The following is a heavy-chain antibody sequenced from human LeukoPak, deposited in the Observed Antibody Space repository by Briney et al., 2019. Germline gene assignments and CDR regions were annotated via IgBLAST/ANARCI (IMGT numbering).Heavy chain of an antibody. CDR3: ARVDCSSTSCSTGHWFDP. CDR1: GGTLSSYA. Sequence: ASVKVSCKASGGTLSSYAISWVRQAPGQGLEWMGGIIPIFGTANYAQKFQGRVTITTDESTSTAYMELSSLRSEDTAVYYCARVDCSSTSCSTGHWFDPWGQGTLVTVSS. J-gene: IGHJ5*02. CDR2: IIPIFGTA. D-gene: IGHD2-2*01. V-gene: IGHV1-69*05.